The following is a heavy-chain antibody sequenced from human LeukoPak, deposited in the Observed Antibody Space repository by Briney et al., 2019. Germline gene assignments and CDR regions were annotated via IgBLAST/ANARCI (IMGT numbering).Heavy chain of an antibody. D-gene: IGHD5-12*01. CDR2: IYTCGST. CDR1: GGSISSYY. CDR3: ARDQVAPRSRWFDP. V-gene: IGHV4-4*07. Sequence: SETLSLTCTVSGGSISSYYWSWIRQPAGKGLEWIGRIYTCGSTNYNPSLKSRVTMSVDTSKNQFSLKLSSVTAADTAVYYCARDQVAPRSRWFDPWGQGTLVTVSS. J-gene: IGHJ5*02.